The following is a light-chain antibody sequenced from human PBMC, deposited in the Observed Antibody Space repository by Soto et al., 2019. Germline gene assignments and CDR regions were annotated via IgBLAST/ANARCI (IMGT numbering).Light chain of an antibody. CDR3: QHYNNWPPWT. CDR1: QSISSN. Sequence: EIVMTQSPATLSVSPGERATLSCRASQSISSNLAWYQQKPGQAPRLLIYGASTRATGIPARSSGSGPGTEFTLTISSLQSEDFAVYYCQHYNNWPPWTFGQGTKVEIK. CDR2: GAS. V-gene: IGKV3-15*01. J-gene: IGKJ1*01.